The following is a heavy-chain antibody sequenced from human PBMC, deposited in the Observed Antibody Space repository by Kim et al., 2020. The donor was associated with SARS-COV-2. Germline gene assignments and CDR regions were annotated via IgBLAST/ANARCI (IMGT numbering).Heavy chain of an antibody. CDR3: AKDLYGDYGVPYWFDP. Sequence: GGSLRLSCAASGFTFSSYAMSWVRQAPGKGLEWVSAISGSGGSTYYADSVKGRFTISRDNSKNTLYLQMNSLRAEDTAVYYCAKDLYGDYGVPYWFDPWGQGTLVTVSS. D-gene: IGHD4-17*01. V-gene: IGHV3-23*01. CDR1: GFTFSSYA. CDR2: ISGSGGST. J-gene: IGHJ5*02.